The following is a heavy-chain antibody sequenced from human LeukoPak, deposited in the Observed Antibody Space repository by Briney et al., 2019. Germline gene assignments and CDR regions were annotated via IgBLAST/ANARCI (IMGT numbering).Heavy chain of an antibody. CDR3: ARDLWAGSGGWGYFDY. Sequence: GSLRLSCAASGFTVSSNYMSWVRQPPGKGLEWIGIIYYSGSTYYNPSLKSRVTISLDTSKNQFSLKLSSVTAADTAVYYCARDLWAGSGGWGYFDYWGQGILVTVSS. CDR1: GFTVSSNY. CDR2: IYYSGST. D-gene: IGHD6-19*01. V-gene: IGHV4-39*07. J-gene: IGHJ4*02.